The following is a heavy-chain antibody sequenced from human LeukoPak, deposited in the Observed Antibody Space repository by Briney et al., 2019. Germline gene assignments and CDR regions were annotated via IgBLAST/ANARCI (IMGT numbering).Heavy chain of an antibody. D-gene: IGHD5-18*01. Sequence: GGSLRLSCAASGFTFSSYGMHWVRQAPGKGLEWVAFIRYDGSNKYYADSVKGRFTISRDNSKNTLYLQMNSLRAEDTAVYYCAKSFRQLLFSFDYWGQGTLVTVSS. CDR1: GFTFSSYG. V-gene: IGHV3-30*02. CDR2: IRYDGSNK. J-gene: IGHJ4*02. CDR3: AKSFRQLLFSFDY.